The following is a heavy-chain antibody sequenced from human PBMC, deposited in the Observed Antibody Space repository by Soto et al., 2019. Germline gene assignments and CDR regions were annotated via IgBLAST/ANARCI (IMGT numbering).Heavy chain of an antibody. CDR2: IRSSTRII. CDR3: ARDLLTGYAFDI. V-gene: IGHV3-48*01. Sequence: GGSLRLSCAASGFTFSNYNMNWVRQAPGKGLEWVSYIRSSTRIIHYADSVKGRFTISRDNAKNSLYLQMNSLRAEDTAVYYCARDLLTGYAFDIWGQGTMVTVSS. CDR1: GFTFSNYN. D-gene: IGHD3-9*01. J-gene: IGHJ3*02.